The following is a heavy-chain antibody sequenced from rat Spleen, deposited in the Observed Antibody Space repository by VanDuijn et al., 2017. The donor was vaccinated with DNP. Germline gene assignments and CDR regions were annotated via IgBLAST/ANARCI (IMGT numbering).Heavy chain of an antibody. D-gene: IGHD1-3*01. CDR2: INPDGGST. J-gene: IGHJ4*01. Sequence: EVQLVESGGGLVQPGRSLKLSCAASGFTFSDYNMAWVRQAPKKGLEWVASINPDGGSTYYRVSVKGRFTISRDNAKSTLYLQMNSLRSEDTATYYCARHQDYGSYSYAIDAWGQGTSVTVSS. CDR3: ARHQDYGSYSYAIDA. V-gene: IGHV5-22*01. CDR1: GFTFSDYN.